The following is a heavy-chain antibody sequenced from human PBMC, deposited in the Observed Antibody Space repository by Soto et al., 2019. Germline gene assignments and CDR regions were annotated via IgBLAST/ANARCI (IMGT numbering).Heavy chain of an antibody. Sequence: QVQLVESGGGVVQPGRSLRLFCAASGFTFSSYGMHWVRQAPDKGLEWVAIISYDGSNKYYADSVKGRFTISRDNSKNTLYLQMNSLRAEDTALYYCAKGQVTAVTPGYFQHWGQGTLVTVSS. D-gene: IGHD4-4*01. J-gene: IGHJ1*01. CDR2: ISYDGSNK. CDR3: AKGQVTAVTPGYFQH. CDR1: GFTFSSYG. V-gene: IGHV3-30*18.